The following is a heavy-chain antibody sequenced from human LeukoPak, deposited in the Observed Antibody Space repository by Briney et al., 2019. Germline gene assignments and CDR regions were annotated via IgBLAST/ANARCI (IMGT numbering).Heavy chain of an antibody. CDR2: ISGSSSTI. CDR3: ARDYYGCFDY. J-gene: IGHJ4*02. D-gene: IGHD3-10*01. V-gene: IGHV3-48*02. CDR1: GFTFSTSS. Sequence: GGSLRLSCAASGFTFSTSSMNWVRQAPGKGLEWVSYISGSSSTIYYADSVKGRFTISRDNAKNSLYLQMNSLRDEDTAVYYCARDYYGCFDYWGQGILVTVS.